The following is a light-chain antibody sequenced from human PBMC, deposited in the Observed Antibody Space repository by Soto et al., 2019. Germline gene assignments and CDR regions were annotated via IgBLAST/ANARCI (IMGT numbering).Light chain of an antibody. CDR2: DAS. CDR1: QSVRSH. Sequence: PGETATLSCRASQSVRSHLAWYQQRPGQPPRLLIYDASYRATGVPLRFSGSGSGTDFTLTISRLEPEDFAVYYCQQYGSSPITFGQGTRLEIK. J-gene: IGKJ5*01. CDR3: QQYGSSPIT. V-gene: IGKV3-20*01.